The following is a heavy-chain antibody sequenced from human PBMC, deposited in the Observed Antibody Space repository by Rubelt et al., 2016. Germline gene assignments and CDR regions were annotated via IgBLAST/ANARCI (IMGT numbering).Heavy chain of an antibody. CDR2: IGGSGDTT. CDR1: GGSVSSRSYY. Sequence: LQLQESGPGLVKPSETLSLTCSVSGGSVSSRSYYWGWIRQPPGKGLEWVSGIGGSGDTTYYADSVKGRFTISRDNSKNTVDLQMNSLRAEDTAVYYGAKDRARIPPGDTDYWGQGTLVTVSS. CDR3: AKDRARIPPGDTDY. J-gene: IGHJ4*02. D-gene: IGHD2-2*02. V-gene: IGHV3-23*01.